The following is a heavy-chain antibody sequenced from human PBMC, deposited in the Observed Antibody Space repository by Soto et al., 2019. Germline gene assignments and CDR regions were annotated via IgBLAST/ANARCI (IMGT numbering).Heavy chain of an antibody. CDR2: IYYSGST. CDR3: ARTEMQWLTPDY. CDR1: GGSISSTSYY. Sequence: SETLSLTCTVSGGSISSTSYYWGWIRQPPGKGLEWIGSIYYSGSTYYNPSLKSRVTISVDTSKNQFSLKLSSVTAADTAVYYCARTEMQWLTPDYWGQGTLVTVSS. D-gene: IGHD6-19*01. J-gene: IGHJ4*02. V-gene: IGHV4-39*01.